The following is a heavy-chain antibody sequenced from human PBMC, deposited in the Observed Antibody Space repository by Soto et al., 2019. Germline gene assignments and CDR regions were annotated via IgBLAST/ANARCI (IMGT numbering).Heavy chain of an antibody. V-gene: IGHV1-2*02. D-gene: IGHD2-2*02. CDR3: ARDCSGDIVVVPAAIDY. Sequence: ASVKVSCKASGYTFTGYYMHWVRQAPGQGLEWMGWINPNSGDTNFAQKFQGRVTVTRDTSISTAYMELSRLRSDDTAVYYCARDCSGDIVVVPAAIDYWGQGTLVTGSA. CDR1: GYTFTGYY. J-gene: IGHJ4*02. CDR2: INPNSGDT.